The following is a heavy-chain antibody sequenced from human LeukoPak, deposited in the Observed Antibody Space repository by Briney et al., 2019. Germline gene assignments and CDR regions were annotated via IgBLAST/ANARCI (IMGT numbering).Heavy chain of an antibody. V-gene: IGHV4-4*07. Sequence: SETLSLTCTVSGGSISSYYWSWIRQPAGKGLEGIGRIYTSGSTNYNPSLKSRVTMSVDTSKNQFSLKLSSVTAADTAVYYCAREGGWELLRTYFDYWGQGTLVTVSS. CDR3: AREGGWELLRTYFDY. CDR2: IYTSGST. J-gene: IGHJ4*02. D-gene: IGHD1-26*01. CDR1: GGSISSYY.